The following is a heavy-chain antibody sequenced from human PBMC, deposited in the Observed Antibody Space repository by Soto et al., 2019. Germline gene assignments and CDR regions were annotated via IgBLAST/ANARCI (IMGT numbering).Heavy chain of an antibody. D-gene: IGHD6-19*01. CDR3: ARAGYSSGCYWFDP. J-gene: IGHJ5*02. CDR2: ISAYNGNT. V-gene: IGHV1-18*01. Sequence: ASVKVACKASGYTFTSYGIIWVRQAPGQGLEWMGWISAYNGNTNYAQKLQGRVTMTTDTSTSTAYMELRSLRSDDTAVYYCARAGYSSGCYWFDPWGQGTLVTVSS. CDR1: GYTFTSYG.